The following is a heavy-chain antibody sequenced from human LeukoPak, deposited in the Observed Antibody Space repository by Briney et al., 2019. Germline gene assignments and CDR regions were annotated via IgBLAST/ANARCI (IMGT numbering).Heavy chain of an antibody. CDR3: AKDLEVPAANDYYYGMDV. J-gene: IGHJ6*02. Sequence: GGSLRLSCAASGFTFDDYAMHWVRQAPGKGLEWVSGISWNSGSIGYADSVKGRFTISRDNAKNSLYLQMNSLRAEDTALYYCAKDLEVPAANDYYYGMDVWGQGTTVTVSS. CDR1: GFTFDDYA. V-gene: IGHV3-9*01. CDR2: ISWNSGSI. D-gene: IGHD2-2*01.